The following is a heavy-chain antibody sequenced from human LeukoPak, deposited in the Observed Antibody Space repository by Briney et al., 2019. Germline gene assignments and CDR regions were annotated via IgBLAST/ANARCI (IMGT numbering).Heavy chain of an antibody. V-gene: IGHV3-7*03. CDR3: ARDSGWWRFDF. D-gene: IGHD6-13*01. CDR2: IKEDGSEK. CDR1: GFTFSSYT. Sequence: GGSLRLSCAASGFTFSSYTMSWVRQAPGQGLEWVASIKEDGSEKHYVDSVKGRFTISRDNGKNSLYLQMNSLRAEDTAVYYCARDSGWWRFDFWGQGTLVTVSS. J-gene: IGHJ4*02.